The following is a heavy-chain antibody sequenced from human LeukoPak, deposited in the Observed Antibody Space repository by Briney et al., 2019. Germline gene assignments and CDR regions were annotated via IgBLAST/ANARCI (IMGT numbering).Heavy chain of an antibody. CDR3: ARDDSSKRYFDY. V-gene: IGHV3-30-3*01. CDR2: ISYDGSNK. J-gene: IGHJ4*02. D-gene: IGHD3-22*01. CDR1: GFTFSSYD. Sequence: GRSLRLSCAASGFTFSSYDMHWVRQAPGKGLEWVAVISYDGSNKYYADSVKGRFTISRDNSKNTLYLQMNSLRAEDTAVYYCARDDSSKRYFDYWGQGTLVTVSS.